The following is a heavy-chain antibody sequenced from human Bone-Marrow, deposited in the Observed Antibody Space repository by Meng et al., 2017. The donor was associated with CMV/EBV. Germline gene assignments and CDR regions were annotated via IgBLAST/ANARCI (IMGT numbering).Heavy chain of an antibody. Sequence: GESLKISCAASGFTFSSYSMNWVRQAPGKGLEWVSSISSSSSYIYYADSVKGRFTISRDNAKNTLYLQMNSLRAEDTAVYYCARDVRLCSSTSCYIGFDYWGQGTLVTVSS. CDR1: GFTFSSYS. V-gene: IGHV3-21*01. CDR3: ARDVRLCSSTSCYIGFDY. J-gene: IGHJ4*02. CDR2: ISSSSSYI. D-gene: IGHD2-2*02.